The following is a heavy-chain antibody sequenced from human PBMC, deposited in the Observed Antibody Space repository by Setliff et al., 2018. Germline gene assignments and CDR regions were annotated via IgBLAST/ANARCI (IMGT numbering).Heavy chain of an antibody. Sequence: PSETLSLTCTVSGGSIKDEDHYWGWIRQPPGKGLEWIGTIYYSGATYHNPSLXXRXAXXXXXXXXXXXXXXXXXXXXXXXXYYCARQTSGAGTAGYYFLFSASDIWGQGTMVTV. J-gene: IGHJ3*02. CDR3: ARQTSGAGTAGYYFLFSASDI. D-gene: IGHD3-9*01. V-gene: IGHV4-39*01. CDR1: GGSIKDEDHY. CDR2: IYYSGAT.